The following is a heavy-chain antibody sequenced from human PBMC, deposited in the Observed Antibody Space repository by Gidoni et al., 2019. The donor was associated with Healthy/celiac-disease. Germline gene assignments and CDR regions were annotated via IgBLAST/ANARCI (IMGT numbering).Heavy chain of an antibody. J-gene: IGHJ4*02. CDR1: GFPFSSYA. CDR2: IAYSGSNK. Sequence: QVQLVESGGGVVQPGRSLSLSCAASGFPFSSYAMHWVRQAPGKGLEWVAVIAYSGSNKSYAVSVKGRFTISRDNSKNTLYLQMNSLRAEDTAVYYCARGPSSGRPLRFDYWGQGTLVTVSS. CDR3: ARGPSSGRPLRFDY. V-gene: IGHV3-30-3*01. D-gene: IGHD6-19*01.